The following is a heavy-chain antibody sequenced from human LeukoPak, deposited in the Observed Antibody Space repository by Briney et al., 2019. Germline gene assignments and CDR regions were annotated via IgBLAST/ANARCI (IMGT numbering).Heavy chain of an antibody. Sequence: PGGPLRLSCAASGFTFSSYSMNWVRQAPGKGLEWVSYISSSSSTIYYADSVKGRFTISRDNAKNSLYLQMNSLRAEDTAVYYCARTYSSGRKRGSHFDYWGQGTLVTVSS. CDR3: ARTYSSGRKRGSHFDY. CDR2: ISSSSSTI. V-gene: IGHV3-48*01. J-gene: IGHJ4*02. D-gene: IGHD6-19*01. CDR1: GFTFSSYS.